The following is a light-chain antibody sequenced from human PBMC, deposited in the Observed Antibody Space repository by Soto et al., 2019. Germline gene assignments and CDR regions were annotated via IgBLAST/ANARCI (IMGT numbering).Light chain of an antibody. CDR1: SSDVGAYNY. J-gene: IGLJ1*01. V-gene: IGLV2-14*01. Sequence: QSALTQPASVSGSPGQSITISCTGTSSDVGAYNYVSWYQQQSGKAPKLMIHEVSNRPSGVSNRFSCSKSGNTASLTISGLQAEDEADYYCSSYTTSRAYVFGIGTKLTVL. CDR3: SSYTTSRAYV. CDR2: EVS.